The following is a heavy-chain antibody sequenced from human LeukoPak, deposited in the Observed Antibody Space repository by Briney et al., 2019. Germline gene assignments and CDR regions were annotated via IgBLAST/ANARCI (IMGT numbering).Heavy chain of an antibody. D-gene: IGHD4-17*01. J-gene: IGHJ3*02. Sequence: RGSLRLSCAASGFTFSSYSMNWVRQAPGKGLEWVSSISSSSSYIYYADSVKGRFTISRDNAKNSLYLQMSSLRAEDTAVYYCARDLLRVNDDAFDIWGQGTMVTVSS. CDR2: ISSSSSYI. CDR1: GFTFSSYS. V-gene: IGHV3-21*01. CDR3: ARDLLRVNDDAFDI.